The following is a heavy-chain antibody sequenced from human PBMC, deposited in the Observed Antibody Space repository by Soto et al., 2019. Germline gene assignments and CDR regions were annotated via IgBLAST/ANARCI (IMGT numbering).Heavy chain of an antibody. J-gene: IGHJ5*02. CDR2: IYHSGST. CDR3: AISAARHHFDP. Sequence: KTSETLSLTCAVSGGSISSGGYSWSWIRQPPGKGLEWIGYIYHSGSTYYNPSLKSRVTISVDRSKNQFSLKLSSVTAADTAVYYCAISAARHHFDPWGQGTLVTVSS. V-gene: IGHV4-30-2*01. D-gene: IGHD6-6*01. CDR1: GGSISSGGYS.